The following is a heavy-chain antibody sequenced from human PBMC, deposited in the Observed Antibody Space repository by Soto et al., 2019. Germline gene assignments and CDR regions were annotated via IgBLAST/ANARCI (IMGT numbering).Heavy chain of an antibody. CDR2: ISAYNGNT. V-gene: IGHV1-18*01. Sequence: QVQLVQSGAEVKKPGASVKVSCKASGYTFTSYGISWVRQAPGQGLEWMGWISAYNGNTNYAQKLQGRVTMTTDTSTSTAYMELRSVRSDDTAVYCCASGYSSGWYHYYYYGMDVWGQGTTVTVSS. J-gene: IGHJ6*02. D-gene: IGHD6-19*01. CDR3: ASGYSSGWYHYYYYGMDV. CDR1: GYTFTSYG.